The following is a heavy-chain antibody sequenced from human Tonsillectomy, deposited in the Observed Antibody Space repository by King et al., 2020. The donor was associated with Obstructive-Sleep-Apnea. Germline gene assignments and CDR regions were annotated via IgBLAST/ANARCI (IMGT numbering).Heavy chain of an antibody. CDR2: IFYSGST. J-gene: IGHJ4*02. CDR3: ARGRRGGDYYFDF. V-gene: IGHV4-39*07. Sequence: LQLQESGPGLVKPSETLSLTCTVSGGSISSSNYYWGWIRQPPGKGLEWIGSIFYSGSTYYNPSLKSRVTISIDTSKNQFSLKLSSVTAADTAVYYCARGRRGGDYYFDFWGQGTLVTVSS. CDR1: GGSISSSNYY. D-gene: IGHD2-21*01.